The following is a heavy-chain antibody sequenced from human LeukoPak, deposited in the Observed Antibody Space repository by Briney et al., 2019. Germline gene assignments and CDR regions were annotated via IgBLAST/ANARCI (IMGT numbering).Heavy chain of an antibody. J-gene: IGHJ5*02. CDR3: ARGGYDYSGNNWFDP. V-gene: IGHV4-59*08. Sequence: SETLSLTCAVYGGSFSGYYWSWIRQPPGKGLEWIGYIYYSGSTNYNPSLKSRVTISVDTSKNQFSLKLSSVTAADTAVYYCARGGYDYSGNNWFDPWGQGTLVTVSS. CDR1: GGSFSGYY. D-gene: IGHD3-10*01. CDR2: IYYSGST.